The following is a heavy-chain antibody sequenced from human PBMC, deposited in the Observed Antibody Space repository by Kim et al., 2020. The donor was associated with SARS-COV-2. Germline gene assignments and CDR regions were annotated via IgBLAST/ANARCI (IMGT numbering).Heavy chain of an antibody. V-gene: IGHV1-3*01. CDR1: VYTLTSYA. Sequence: ASVKVSCKASVYTLTSYAMHWVRQAPGQRLEWMGWINAGNGNTKYSQKFQGRVTITRDTSASTAYMELSSLRSEDTAVYYCAVAGESGPFDYWGQGTLVTVSS. CDR3: AVAGESGPFDY. CDR2: INAGNGNT. J-gene: IGHJ4*02. D-gene: IGHD2-21*01.